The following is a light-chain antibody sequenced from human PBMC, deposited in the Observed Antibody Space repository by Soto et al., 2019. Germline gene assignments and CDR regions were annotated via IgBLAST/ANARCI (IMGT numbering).Light chain of an antibody. Sequence: DIVMTQSPDSLAVSLGERATINCKSSQSVLYSSNNKNYLAWYQQKPGQPPKLLIYWASTRESGVPDRFSGSGSGTDFTLTISSLQAEDVAVYYCQQYYSTPQGPTFGQGTKVEIK. CDR3: QQYYSTPQGPT. CDR1: QSVLYSSNNKNY. CDR2: WAS. V-gene: IGKV4-1*01. J-gene: IGKJ1*01.